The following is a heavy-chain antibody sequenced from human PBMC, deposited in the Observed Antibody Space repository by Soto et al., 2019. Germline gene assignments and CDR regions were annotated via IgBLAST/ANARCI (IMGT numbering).Heavy chain of an antibody. Sequence: EVQLVESGGGLVQPGGSLRLSCAASGFTFSSYWMNWVREAPGKGLEWVANIKQAGSEKYYVDSVKGRFTISRDDAKNSVYLQMNSLRAEDTAVYYCVRGHVLTGSQCLDVWGQGTTVTVSS. CDR3: VRGHVLTGSQCLDV. CDR2: IKQAGSEK. V-gene: IGHV3-7*01. D-gene: IGHD3-9*01. CDR1: GFTFSSYW. J-gene: IGHJ6*02.